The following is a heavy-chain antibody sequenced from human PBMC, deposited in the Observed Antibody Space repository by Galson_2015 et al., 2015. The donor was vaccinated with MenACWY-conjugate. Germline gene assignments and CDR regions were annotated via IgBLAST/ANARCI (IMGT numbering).Heavy chain of an antibody. J-gene: IGHJ6*03. V-gene: IGHV3-23*01. D-gene: IGHD5-24*01. CDR2: ISGSGGST. Sequence: SLRLSCAASGFTFSSYAMSWVRQAPGKGLEWVSAISGSGGSTYYADSVKGRFTISRDNSKNTLYLQMNSLRAEDTAVYYCAKSVEMVLYYYYMDVWGKGTTVTVSS. CDR3: AKSVEMVLYYYYMDV. CDR1: GFTFSSYA.